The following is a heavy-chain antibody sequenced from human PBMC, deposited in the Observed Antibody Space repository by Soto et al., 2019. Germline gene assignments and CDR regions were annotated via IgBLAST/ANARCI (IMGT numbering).Heavy chain of an antibody. J-gene: IGHJ4*02. Sequence: GGSLRLSCAASGFTFSSYWMHWVRQAPGKGLVWVSRINSDGSSTSYADSVKGRFTISRDNAKNTLYLQMNSLRAEDTAVYYCRSIYSGYGRYYFDYWGQGTLVTVSS. D-gene: IGHD5-12*01. CDR1: GFTFSSYW. CDR3: RSIYSGYGRYYFDY. V-gene: IGHV3-74*01. CDR2: INSDGSST.